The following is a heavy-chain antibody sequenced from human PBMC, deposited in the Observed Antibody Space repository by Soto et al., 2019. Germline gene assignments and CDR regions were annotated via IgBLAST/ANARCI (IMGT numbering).Heavy chain of an antibody. V-gene: IGHV3-23*01. D-gene: IGHD2-21*01. CDR1: GFIFNNYA. CDR2: VSGRGGSA. Sequence: EVQLLESGGGLVQRGGSLRHSCAASGFIFNNYAMTWVRQAPGKGLEWVARVSGRGGSAYYADSVKGRLTISRDNSNNTLYLQMTNVRGEDTAVYYCVRRAGGAVVWYYDLWGRGTLVSVFS. J-gene: IGHJ2*01. CDR3: VRRAGGAVVWYYDL.